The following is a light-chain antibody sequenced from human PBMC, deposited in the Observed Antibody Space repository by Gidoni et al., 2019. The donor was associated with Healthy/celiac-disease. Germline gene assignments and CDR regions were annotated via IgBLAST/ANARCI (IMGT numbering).Light chain of an antibody. CDR3: QQYDNLPYT. V-gene: IGKV1-33*01. CDR2: DAS. J-gene: IGKJ2*01. Sequence: DIPMTQSPSSLSASVGDRVTINCQASQDISNYLNWYQQKPGKAPKLLIYDASNLETGVPSRFSGSGSGTDFTFTISSLQPEDIATDYCQQYDNLPYTLGQWTKLEIK. CDR1: QDISNY.